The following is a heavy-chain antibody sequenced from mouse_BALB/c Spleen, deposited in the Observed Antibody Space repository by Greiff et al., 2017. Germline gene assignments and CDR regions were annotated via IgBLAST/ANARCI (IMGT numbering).Heavy chain of an antibody. V-gene: IGHV5-17*02. CDR3: ARSGLPHAMDY. Sequence: EVLLVESGGGLVQPGGSLKLSCAASGFTFSSFGMHWVRQAPEKGLEWVAYISSGSSTIYYADTVKDRFTISRDNPKNTLFLQMTSLRSEDTAMYYCARSGLPHAMDYWGQGTSVTGSS. D-gene: IGHD2-2*01. CDR2: ISSGSSTI. CDR1: GFTFSSFG. J-gene: IGHJ4*01.